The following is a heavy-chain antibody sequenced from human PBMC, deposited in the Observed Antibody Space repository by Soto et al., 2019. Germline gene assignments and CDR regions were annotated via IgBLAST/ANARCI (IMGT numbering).Heavy chain of an antibody. CDR3: ARVASGWYVNYDY. J-gene: IGHJ4*02. CDR1: GGSISSGGYY. Sequence: SETLSLTCTVSGGSISSGGYYWSWILQHPGKGLEWIGYIYYSGSTYYNPSLKSRVTISVDTSKNQFSLKLSSVTAADTAVYYCARVASGWYVNYDYWGQGTLVTVSS. D-gene: IGHD6-19*01. V-gene: IGHV4-31*03. CDR2: IYYSGST.